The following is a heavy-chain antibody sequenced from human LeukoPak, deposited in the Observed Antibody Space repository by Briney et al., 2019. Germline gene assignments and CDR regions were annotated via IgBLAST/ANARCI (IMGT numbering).Heavy chain of an antibody. V-gene: IGHV1-24*01. CDR1: GYTLTELS. CDR3: AIAPGSGYYYYMDV. CDR2: FDPEDGET. D-gene: IGHD1-1*01. J-gene: IGHJ6*03. Sequence: ASVKVSCKVSGYTLTELSMHWVRQAPGKGLEWMGGFDPEDGETIYAQRFQGRVTMTENTSTDTAYMELSSLRSEDTAVYYCAIAPGSGYYYYMDVWGKGTTVTVSS.